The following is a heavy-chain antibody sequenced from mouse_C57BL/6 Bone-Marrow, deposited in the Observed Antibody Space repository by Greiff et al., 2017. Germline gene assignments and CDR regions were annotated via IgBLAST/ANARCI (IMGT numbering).Heavy chain of an antibody. CDR2: ILPGSGGT. V-gene: IGHV1-9*01. Sequence: QVQLQESGPELMKPGASVKLSCKATGYTFTGSWIEWVKQRPGHGLEWIGEILPGSGGTNYNGKFKGEATMTADTSSNPAYLQLSSLTSADTAVYYFYSCEHDYDGQPCWSFDVWGTGTTVTVSA. D-gene: IGHD2-4*01. CDR1: GYTFTGSW. J-gene: IGHJ1*03. CDR3: YSCEHDYDGQPCWSFDV.